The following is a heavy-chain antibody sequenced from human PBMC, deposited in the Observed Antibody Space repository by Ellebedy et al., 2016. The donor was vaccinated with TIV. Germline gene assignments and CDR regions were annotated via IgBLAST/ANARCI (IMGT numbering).Heavy chain of an antibody. CDR1: GGSFSDSF. CDR3: VRSGMSGFDY. V-gene: IGHV4-34*01. CDR2: INHSGIT. D-gene: IGHD3-10*01. Sequence: SETLSLXXSVYGGSFSDSFWSWIRQPPGKGLEWIGEINHSGITNYNPSLKSRVTISLDTSKNQFSLKVNSVTAADTALYFCVRSGMSGFDYWGQGTLVTVSS. J-gene: IGHJ4*02.